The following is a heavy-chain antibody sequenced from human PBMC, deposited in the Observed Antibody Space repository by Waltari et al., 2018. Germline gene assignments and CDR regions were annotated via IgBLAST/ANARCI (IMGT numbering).Heavy chain of an antibody. Sequence: EVQLVESGGGLVQPGGSLRLSCAASGFTFSSYSMNWVRQAPGKGLEWGSYISSSSSTIYYANSLKGRFTISRDNAKNSLYLQMNSRRAEDTAVYYCASNPPSSIDPEHWGQGTLVTVSS. CDR3: ASNPPSSIDPEH. J-gene: IGHJ1*01. CDR2: ISSSSSTI. D-gene: IGHD2-21*01. CDR1: GFTFSSYS. V-gene: IGHV3-48*01.